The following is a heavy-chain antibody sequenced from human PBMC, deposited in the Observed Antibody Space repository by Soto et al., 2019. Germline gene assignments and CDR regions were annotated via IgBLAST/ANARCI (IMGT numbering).Heavy chain of an antibody. D-gene: IGHD3-10*02. J-gene: IGHJ4*02. CDR1: GFTFSSYA. V-gene: IGHV3-64D*06. CDR3: VKSRGGNMFDFLD. Sequence: PGGSLRLSCSDSGFTFSSYAMHWARQAPGKGLEYVSHVRGNGEPPFYAHFAKSRCTISRDNSKNTLYHQISSLSPDDTACDYFVKSRGGNMFDFLDWGQGGLVTVS. CDR2: VRGNGEPP.